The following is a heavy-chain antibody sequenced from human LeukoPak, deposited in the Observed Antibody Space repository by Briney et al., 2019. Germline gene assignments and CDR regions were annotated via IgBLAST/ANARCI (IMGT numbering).Heavy chain of an antibody. CDR1: GYIFTGYY. Sequence: ASVKVSCKASGYIFTGYYMHWVRQAPGQGLEWMGWINPNSGGTNYAQKFQGRVTMTRDTSISTAYMELSRLRSDDTAVYYCARLYSSSWSMWVNFDYWGQGTLVTVSS. J-gene: IGHJ4*02. D-gene: IGHD6-13*01. CDR2: INPNSGGT. V-gene: IGHV1-2*02. CDR3: ARLYSSSWSMWVNFDY.